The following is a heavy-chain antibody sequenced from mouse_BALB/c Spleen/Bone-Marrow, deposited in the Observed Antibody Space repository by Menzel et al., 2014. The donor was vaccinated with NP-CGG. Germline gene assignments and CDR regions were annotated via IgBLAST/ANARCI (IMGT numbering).Heavy chain of an antibody. CDR2: INPSTGYT. CDR1: GYTFTSYW. J-gene: IGHJ4*01. Sequence: QVQLKQSGAELAKPGASVKMSCKASGYTFTSYWMHWVKQRPGQVLEWIGYINPSTGYTEYNLKFKDKATLTADKSSSPAYIQLSSLTSEDSAVYYCASPYGYEDYSAMDYWGQGTSVTVSS. CDR3: ASPYGYEDYSAMDY. D-gene: IGHD1-2*01. V-gene: IGHV1-7*01.